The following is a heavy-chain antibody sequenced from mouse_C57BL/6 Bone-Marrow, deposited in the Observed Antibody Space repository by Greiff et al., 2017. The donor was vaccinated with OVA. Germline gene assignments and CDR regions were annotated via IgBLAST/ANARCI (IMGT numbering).Heavy chain of an antibody. Sequence: VQLKESGAELVKPGASVKLSCTASGFNIKDYYMHWVKQRTEQGLEWIGRIDPEDGETKYAPKFPGKATIKADTSSNTAYLQLSSLTSEDTAVYYCARSGYGSSEGEMDYWGQGTSVTVSS. D-gene: IGHD1-1*01. CDR2: IDPEDGET. V-gene: IGHV14-2*01. CDR1: GFNIKDYY. CDR3: ARSGYGSSEGEMDY. J-gene: IGHJ4*01.